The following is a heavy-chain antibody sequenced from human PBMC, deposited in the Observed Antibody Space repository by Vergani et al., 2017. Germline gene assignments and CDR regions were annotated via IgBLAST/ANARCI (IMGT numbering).Heavy chain of an antibody. Sequence: QVQLQESGPRLVKPSETLSLTCTVSGGSISSDSYYWGWIRQPPGKGLEWIGTIYSGGSTYFNPSLKSRASISVDTSKNQFSLKLNSVAAADTALDYCARLGWGASPGEDFWGQGTLVTVSS. CDR1: GGSISSDSYY. CDR2: IYSGGST. CDR3: ARLGWGASPGEDF. V-gene: IGHV4-39*01. D-gene: IGHD6-19*01. J-gene: IGHJ4*02.